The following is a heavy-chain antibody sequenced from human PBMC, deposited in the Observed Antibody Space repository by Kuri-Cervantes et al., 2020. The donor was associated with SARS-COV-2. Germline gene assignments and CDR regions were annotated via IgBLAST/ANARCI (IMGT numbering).Heavy chain of an antibody. V-gene: IGHV3-74*01. CDR2: INSDGSST. J-gene: IGHJ6*03. Sequence: GGSLRLSCAASGFTFSSYWMHWVRQAPGKGLVWVSRINSDGSSTSYADSVKGRFTISRDNAKNTLYLQMNSLRAEDAAVYYCAKNSLAPTPDYMDVWGKGTTVTVSS. CDR1: GFTFSSYW. D-gene: IGHD2-2*01. CDR3: AKNSLAPTPDYMDV.